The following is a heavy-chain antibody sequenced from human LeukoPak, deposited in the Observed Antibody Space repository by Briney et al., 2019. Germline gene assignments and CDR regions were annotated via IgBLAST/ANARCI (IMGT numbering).Heavy chain of an antibody. V-gene: IGHV3-74*03. J-gene: IGHJ4*02. CDR2: INSDGSST. D-gene: IGHD2-15*01. CDR3: ARSVVAIEKPPDY. CDR1: GFTFSNYW. Sequence: GGSLRLSCAASGFTFSNYWMHWVRQAPGKGLVWVSSINSDGSSTKYADSVKGRFTISRDNAKNTLYLQMNGLRAEDTAVYYCARSVVAIEKPPDYWRQGTLVSVPS.